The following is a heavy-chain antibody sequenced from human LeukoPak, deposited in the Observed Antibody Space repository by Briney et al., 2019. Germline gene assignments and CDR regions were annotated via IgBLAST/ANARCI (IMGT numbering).Heavy chain of an antibody. D-gene: IGHD6-19*01. V-gene: IGHV3-30*01. Sequence: GRSLRLSCAASGFTFSHYAMHWVRQAPGKGLEWVAVISYDGNEKYYADSVRGRLTVSRDSSKSTLYLQLNSLRAEDTAVYYCARGDLIAVAGTYYYYGMDVWGQGTTVTVSS. CDR2: ISYDGNEK. J-gene: IGHJ6*02. CDR3: ARGDLIAVAGTYYYYGMDV. CDR1: GFTFSHYA.